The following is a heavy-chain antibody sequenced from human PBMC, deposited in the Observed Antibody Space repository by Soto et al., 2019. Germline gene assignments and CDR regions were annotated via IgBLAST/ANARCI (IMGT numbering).Heavy chain of an antibody. CDR1: GGSISSGGFS. CDR3: ARGPLP. J-gene: IGHJ5*02. CDR2: IYHSGST. Sequence: PSETLSLTCTVPGGSISSGGFSWSWIRQPPGKGLEWIGYIYHSGSTYYNPSLKSRVTISVDRSKNQFSLKLSSVTAADTAVYYCARGPLPWGQGTLVTVSS. V-gene: IGHV4-30-2*01.